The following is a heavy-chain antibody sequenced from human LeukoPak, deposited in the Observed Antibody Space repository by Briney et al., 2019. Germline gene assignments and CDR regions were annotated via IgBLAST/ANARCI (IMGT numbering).Heavy chain of an antibody. CDR3: AKGGSIVVVPAAEH. V-gene: IGHV3-23*01. D-gene: IGHD2-2*01. CDR2: ISGSGDST. CDR1: GFSFSNYA. J-gene: IGHJ1*01. Sequence: AGGSLRLSCAASGFSFSNYAMTWVRQAPGKGLEWVSAISGSGDSTYYADSVKGRFTISRDNSKNTLYLQMISLRAEDTAVYYCAKGGSIVVVPAAEHWGQGTLVTVSP.